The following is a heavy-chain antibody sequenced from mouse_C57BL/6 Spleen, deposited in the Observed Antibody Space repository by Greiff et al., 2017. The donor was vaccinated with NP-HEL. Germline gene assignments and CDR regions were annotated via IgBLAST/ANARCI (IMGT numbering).Heavy chain of an antibody. CDR2: IYPGDGDT. CDR1: GYAFSSYW. Sequence: QVQLKESGAELVKPGASVKISCKASGYAFSSYWMNWVKQRPGKGLEWIGQIYPGDGDTNYNGKFKGKATLTADKSSSTAYMQLSSLTSEDSAVYFCARSAAPYFDYWGQGTTLTVSS. D-gene: IGHD6-1*01. J-gene: IGHJ2*01. V-gene: IGHV1-80*01. CDR3: ARSAAPYFDY.